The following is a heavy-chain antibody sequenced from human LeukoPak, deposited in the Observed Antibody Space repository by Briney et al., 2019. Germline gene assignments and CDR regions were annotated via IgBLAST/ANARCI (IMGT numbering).Heavy chain of an antibody. CDR1: AFMASSYW. CDR2: INQDVSET. CDR3: ARDRGYSSFDY. J-gene: IGHJ4*02. D-gene: IGHD4-23*01. V-gene: IGHV3-7*01. Sequence: PGGSLRLSCAPSAFMASSYWMRSVRQPPGGGLGWVANINQDVSETNYVDAVKGRYTISRDNAKNSLYLQMTSLRVENTAVYYCARDRGYSSFDYWGQGTLVTVSS.